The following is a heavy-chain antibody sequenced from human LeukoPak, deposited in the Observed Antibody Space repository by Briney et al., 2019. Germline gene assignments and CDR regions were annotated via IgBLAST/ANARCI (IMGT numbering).Heavy chain of an antibody. Sequence: GGSLRLSCAASGFTFSSYSMNWVRQAPGKGLEWVSYISSSSSTIYYADSVKGRFTISRDNAKNSLYLQMNSLRAEDTAVYYCARDAHEVSIFGVVTSYWFDPWGQGTLVTVSS. CDR1: GFTFSSYS. J-gene: IGHJ5*02. CDR3: ARDAHEVSIFGVVTSYWFDP. D-gene: IGHD3-3*01. V-gene: IGHV3-48*01. CDR2: ISSSSSTI.